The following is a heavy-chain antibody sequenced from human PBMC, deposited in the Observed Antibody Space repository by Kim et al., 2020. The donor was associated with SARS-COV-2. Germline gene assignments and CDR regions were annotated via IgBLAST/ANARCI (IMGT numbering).Heavy chain of an antibody. J-gene: IGHJ3*01. V-gene: IGHV3-23*01. Sequence: GGSLRLSCTASGFTFYYYVMNWVRQAPGKGLEWVSGISGSGAATYYADSVKGRFTISRDTSMSTVSLQINSLRAEDTAVYYCVKGPSDPRRVTYVPVHAFDVWGRGTMVTVSS. CDR3: VKGPSDPRRVTYVPVHAFDV. CDR1: GFTFYYYV. CDR2: ISGSGAAT. D-gene: IGHD2-21*02.